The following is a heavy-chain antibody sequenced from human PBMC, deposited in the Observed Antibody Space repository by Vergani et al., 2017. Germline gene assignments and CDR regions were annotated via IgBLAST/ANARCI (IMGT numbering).Heavy chain of an antibody. Sequence: EVRLAESGGGLVQPGGSLRLSCAVSGFTFTSSSMNWVRQAPGKGLEWVSYISGVGDTINYADSVKGRFTISRDNSLHLQMNSLRVEDTAVYYCARGIVGGLEFDNWGQGTLVTVSS. J-gene: IGHJ4*02. D-gene: IGHD1-26*01. CDR1: GFTFTSSS. CDR2: ISGVGDTI. V-gene: IGHV3-48*01. CDR3: ARGIVGGLEFDN.